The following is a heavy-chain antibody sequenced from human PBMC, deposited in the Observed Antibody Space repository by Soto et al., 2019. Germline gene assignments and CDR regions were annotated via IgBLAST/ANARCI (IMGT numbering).Heavy chain of an antibody. CDR2: IYYSGST. CDR3: AREGPYYYDSSGYPH. J-gene: IGHJ4*02. CDR1: GGPISSGGYY. Sequence: QVQLQESGPGLVKPSQTLSLTCTVSGGPISSGGYYWNWIRQHPGKGLEWIGYIYYSGSTYYNPSLKSRVTISVDTSKNQFSLKLSSVTAADTAVYYCAREGPYYYDSSGYPHWGQGTLVTVSS. V-gene: IGHV4-30-4*08. D-gene: IGHD3-22*01.